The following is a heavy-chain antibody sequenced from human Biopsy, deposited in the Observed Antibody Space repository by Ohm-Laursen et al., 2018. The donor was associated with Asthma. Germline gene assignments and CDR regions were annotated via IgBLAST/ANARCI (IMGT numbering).Heavy chain of an antibody. CDR3: AKGEWELLEANFDY. CDR2: IGWHSGSI. V-gene: IGHV3-9*01. J-gene: IGHJ4*02. Sequence: SLRLSCAASGFTFADYAMHWVRQAPGQGLEWVSGIGWHSGSIGYVDSVKGRFTISRDNAKNSLYLQMNSLRAEDTALYYCAKGEWELLEANFDYWGQGTLVTVSS. CDR1: GFTFADYA. D-gene: IGHD1-26*01.